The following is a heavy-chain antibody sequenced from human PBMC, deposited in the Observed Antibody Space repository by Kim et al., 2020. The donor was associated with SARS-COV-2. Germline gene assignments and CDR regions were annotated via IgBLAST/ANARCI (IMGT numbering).Heavy chain of an antibody. CDR3: ERHWEANLQAFDV. J-gene: IGHJ3*01. CDR1: GGSITSYY. V-gene: IGHV4-59*13. CDR2: IFDSGSP. D-gene: IGHD1-26*01. Sequence: SETLSLTCTVSGGSITSYYWSWIRQPPGKRPEWIGYIFDSGSPNYNPSLKSRVTMSVDTSNNKLSMRLNSMTAADTAMYYCERHWEANLQAFDVWGPGT.